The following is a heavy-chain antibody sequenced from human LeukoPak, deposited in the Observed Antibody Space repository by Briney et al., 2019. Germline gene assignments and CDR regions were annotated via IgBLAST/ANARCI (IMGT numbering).Heavy chain of an antibody. CDR2: IIPIFGTA. J-gene: IGHJ4*02. CDR1: GGTFSSYA. CDR3: ARDPVAGTNVY. Sequence: ASVKVSCKSSGGTFSSYAIIWVRQAPGQGLEWMGGIIPIFGTANYAQKFQGRVTITADESTSTAYMELSSLRSEDTAVYYCARDPVAGTNVYWGQGTLVTVSS. D-gene: IGHD6-19*01. V-gene: IGHV1-69*13.